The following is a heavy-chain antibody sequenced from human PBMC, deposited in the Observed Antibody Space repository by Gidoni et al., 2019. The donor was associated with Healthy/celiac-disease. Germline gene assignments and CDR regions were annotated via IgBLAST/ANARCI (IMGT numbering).Heavy chain of an antibody. CDR1: GFTFSSYG. CDR3: ARDLSGDEDY. D-gene: IGHD4-17*01. CDR2: IWYDGITK. V-gene: IGHV3-33*01. Sequence: QVQLVESGGGVVQPGRSLRLSCAASGFTFSSYGMHWVRQAPGKGLAWVAVIWYDGITKYYADSVKGRFTITRDNSKNTLYLQMNSLRAEDTAVYYCARDLSGDEDYWGQGTLVTVSS. J-gene: IGHJ4*02.